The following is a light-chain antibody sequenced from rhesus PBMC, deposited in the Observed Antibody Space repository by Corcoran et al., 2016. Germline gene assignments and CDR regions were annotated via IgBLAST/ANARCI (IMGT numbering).Light chain of an antibody. CDR2: AAS. Sequence: DIQMTQSPSSLSASVGDTVTITCRASQGISRYLNWFQQKPGKAPKLLIYAASSLESGVPSRFSGSGSGTEFPLTISSLQPEDFATCYCQQHNNYPPAFGQETKVKIK. V-gene: IGKV1-28*02. CDR3: QQHNNYPPA. J-gene: IGKJ1*01. CDR1: QGISRY.